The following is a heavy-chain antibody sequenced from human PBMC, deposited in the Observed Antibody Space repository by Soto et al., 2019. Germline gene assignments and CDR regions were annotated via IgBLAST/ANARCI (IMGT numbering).Heavy chain of an antibody. CDR3: ARQVGMCWMTTVTIFDY. V-gene: IGHV4-30-2*01. J-gene: IGHJ4*02. CDR1: GGSISSGGYS. CDR2: IYHSGST. Sequence: SETLSLTCAVSGGSISSGGYSWSWIRQPPGKGLEWIGYIYHSGSTYYNPSLKSRVTISVDRSKNQFSLKLSSVTAADTAVYYCARQVGMCWMTTVTIFDYWGQGT. D-gene: IGHD4-17*01.